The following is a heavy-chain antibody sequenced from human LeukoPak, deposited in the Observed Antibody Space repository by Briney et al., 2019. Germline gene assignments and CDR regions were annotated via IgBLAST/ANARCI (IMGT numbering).Heavy chain of an antibody. CDR3: ATKQWLAPPPDS. J-gene: IGHJ4*02. D-gene: IGHD6-19*01. Sequence: RGCLRLSSAASGLTFSKYSMLWVRQAPGKGLESVSRINTEGTVTTYADSVKGRFTVSRDNADNTRFLQMNSVRNEDTAVYYCATKQWLAPPPDSWGQGTPVTVSS. CDR1: GLTFSKYS. CDR2: INTEGTVT. V-gene: IGHV3-74*01.